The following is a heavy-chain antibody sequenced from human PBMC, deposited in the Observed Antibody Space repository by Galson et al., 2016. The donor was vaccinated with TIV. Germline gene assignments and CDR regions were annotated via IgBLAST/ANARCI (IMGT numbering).Heavy chain of an antibody. CDR3: AHSRPTGTWSLIGEAFDI. V-gene: IGHV2-5*02. Sequence: PALVKPTQTLTLTCSFSGFSLSTSGVGVGWIRQPPGKALDWLALIYWDNDKRYRSSLKTRPTIPKDTPKNVVVLTMTNMDPVDTATYYCAHSRPTGTWSLIGEAFDIWGQGTMVTVSS. J-gene: IGHJ3*02. D-gene: IGHD1-14*01. CDR2: IYWDNDK. CDR1: GFSLSTSGVG.